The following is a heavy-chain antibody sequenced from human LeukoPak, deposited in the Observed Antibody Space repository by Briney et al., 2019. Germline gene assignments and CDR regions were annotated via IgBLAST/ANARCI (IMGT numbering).Heavy chain of an antibody. CDR2: IYYSGST. V-gene: IGHV4-59*01. D-gene: IGHD5-24*01. CDR1: GGSISSYY. Sequence: SETLSLTCTVSGGSISSYYWSWIRQPPGKGLEWIGYIYYSGSTNYNPSLKSRVTISVDTSKNQFSLKLSSVTAADTAVYYCACGRDGYYFDYWGQGTLVTVSS. CDR3: ACGRDGYYFDY. J-gene: IGHJ4*02.